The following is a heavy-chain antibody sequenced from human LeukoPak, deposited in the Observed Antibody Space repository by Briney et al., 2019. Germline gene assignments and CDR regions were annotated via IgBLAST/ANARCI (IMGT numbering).Heavy chain of an antibody. V-gene: IGHV4-4*07. CDR1: GGSITNYY. J-gene: IGHJ4*02. CDR2: MYTSGST. D-gene: IGHD5-24*01. CDR3: ARAPVEMASRFDY. Sequence: SETPSLTCTVSGGSITNYYWSWIRQPDGKELEWIGRMYTSGSTNYNPSLKSRVTISVDTSKNQLSLKLTSVTAADTAVYYCARAPVEMASRFDYWGQGTLVTVSS.